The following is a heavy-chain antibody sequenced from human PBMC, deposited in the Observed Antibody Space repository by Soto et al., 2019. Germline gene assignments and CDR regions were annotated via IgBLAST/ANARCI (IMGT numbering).Heavy chain of an antibody. CDR1: GYTLTELS. J-gene: IGHJ4*02. D-gene: IGHD1-1*01. V-gene: IGHV1-24*01. CDR2: FDPEDGET. Sequence: AASVKVSCKVSGYTLTELSMHWVRQAPGKGLEWMGGFDPEDGETIYAQKFQGRVTMTEDTSTDTAYMELSSLRSEDTAVYYCATARPGTSPFDYWGQGTLVTVSS. CDR3: ATARPGTSPFDY.